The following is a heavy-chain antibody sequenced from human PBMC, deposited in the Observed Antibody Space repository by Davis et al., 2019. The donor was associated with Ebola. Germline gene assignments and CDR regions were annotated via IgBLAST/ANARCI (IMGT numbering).Heavy chain of an antibody. V-gene: IGHV4-4*02. J-gene: IGHJ3*02. Sequence: GSLRLSCAVSGGSISSSNWWSWVRQPPGKGLEWIGEIYHSGSTNYNPSLKSRVTISVDKSKNQFSLKLSSVTAADTAVYYCARHGGITGTQRAFDIWGQGTMVTVSS. CDR3: ARHGGITGTQRAFDI. CDR2: IYHSGST. CDR1: GGSISSSNW. D-gene: IGHD1-20*01.